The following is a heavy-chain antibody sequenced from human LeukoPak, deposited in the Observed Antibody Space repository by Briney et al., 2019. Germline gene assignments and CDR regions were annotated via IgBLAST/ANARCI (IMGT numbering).Heavy chain of an antibody. Sequence: GRSLRLSCAASGFTFSSYGMHWVRQAPGKGLEWVAVISYDGSNKYYADSVKGRFTISRDNSKNTLYLQMNSLRAEDTAVYYCAKLSVLLWFGDAFDIWGQGTMVTVSS. CDR1: GFTFSSYG. V-gene: IGHV3-30*18. CDR2: ISYDGSNK. CDR3: AKLSVLLWFGDAFDI. J-gene: IGHJ3*02. D-gene: IGHD3-10*01.